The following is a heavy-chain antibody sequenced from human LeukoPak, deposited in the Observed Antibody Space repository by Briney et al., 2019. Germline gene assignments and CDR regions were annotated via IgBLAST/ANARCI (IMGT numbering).Heavy chain of an antibody. V-gene: IGHV3-23*01. D-gene: IGHD4-17*01. Sequence: PGGSLRLSCAASGFTFSSYAMSWVRQAPGKGREWVSAISGSGGRTYYADSVKGRFTISRDNSKNTLYLQMNSLRAEDTAVYYCAKDWDYGAHDYGMDVWGQGTSVTVSS. CDR3: AKDWDYGAHDYGMDV. CDR1: GFTFSSYA. J-gene: IGHJ6*02. CDR2: ISGSGGRT.